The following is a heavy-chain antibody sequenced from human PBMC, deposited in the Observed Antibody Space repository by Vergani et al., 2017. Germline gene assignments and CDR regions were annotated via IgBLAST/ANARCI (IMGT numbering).Heavy chain of an antibody. CDR1: GYTFTNYY. Sequence: QVLLVQSGAEVKKPGASVRVSCKTSGYTFTNYYIHWVRQAPGQGHEWMGIINPSGGSTTYAQQLQGILTMTRNTSTSTVYMVLSNLRSEDTAVYYCARPHGDILQPDPRRLDYWGQVTLVTVSS. J-gene: IGHJ4*02. CDR3: ARPHGDILQPDPRRLDY. V-gene: IGHV1-46*03. CDR2: INPSGGST.